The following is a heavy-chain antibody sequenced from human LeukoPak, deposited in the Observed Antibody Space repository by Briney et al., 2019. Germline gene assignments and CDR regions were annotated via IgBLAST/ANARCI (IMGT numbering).Heavy chain of an antibody. Sequence: ASETLSLTCAVYGGSFSGYYWSWIRQPPGKGLEWIGEINHSGSTNYNPSLKSRVTISVDTSKNQFSLKLSSVTAADTAVYYCARGRSGYYYAYYYYYMDVWGKGTTVTVSS. CDR2: INHSGST. CDR1: GGSFSGYY. V-gene: IGHV4-34*01. J-gene: IGHJ6*03. CDR3: ARGRSGYYYAYYYYYMDV. D-gene: IGHD3-22*01.